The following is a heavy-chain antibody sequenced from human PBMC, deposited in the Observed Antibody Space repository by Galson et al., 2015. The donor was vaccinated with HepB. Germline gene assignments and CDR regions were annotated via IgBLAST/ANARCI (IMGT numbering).Heavy chain of an antibody. V-gene: IGHV4-39*01. J-gene: IGHJ4*02. Sequence: SETLSLTCTVSGGSISSSNYHWGWIRQPPGKGLEWIGSIYYTGNTYYNTSLKSRVTMSTDTSKNQFSLRLSSVTAADTAVYYCAKAVAGHTFQYDYWGQGTQVTVSS. CDR1: GGSISSSNYH. CDR3: AKAVAGHTFQYDY. CDR2: IYYTGNT. D-gene: IGHD6-19*01.